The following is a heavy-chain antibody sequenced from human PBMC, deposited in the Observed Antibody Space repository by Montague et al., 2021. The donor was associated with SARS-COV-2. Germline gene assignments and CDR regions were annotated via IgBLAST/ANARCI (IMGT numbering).Heavy chain of an antibody. CDR2: INYSGST. D-gene: IGHD6-13*01. CDR3: ARAPIYRSSWYAYFDY. CDR1: GDSMNNYY. J-gene: IGHJ4*02. Sequence: SETLSLTRTVSGDSMNNYYWSWIRQPPGKGLEWVGYINYSGSTHYNPSLQSRVTLSRDTSKNQFSLRLTSVTAADTAMYFCARAPIYRSSWYAYFDYWGQGTQVTVSS. V-gene: IGHV4-59*01.